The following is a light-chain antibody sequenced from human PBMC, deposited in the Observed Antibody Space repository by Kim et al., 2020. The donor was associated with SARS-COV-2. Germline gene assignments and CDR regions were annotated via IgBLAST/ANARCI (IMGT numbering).Light chain of an antibody. CDR1: QGISNS. CDR2: AAS. CDR3: LQHNSYPLT. V-gene: IGKV1-17*03. J-gene: IGKJ1*01. Sequence: ASVGDRVTFTCRASQGISNSLAWFQQKAGKVPKRLIYAASNLQSGVPSRFSGSGSGTEFTLTISSLQPEDFATYYCLQHNSYPLTFGQGTKVDIK.